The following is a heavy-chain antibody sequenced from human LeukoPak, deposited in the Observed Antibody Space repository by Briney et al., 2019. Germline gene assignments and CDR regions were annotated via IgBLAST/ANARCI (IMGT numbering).Heavy chain of an antibody. CDR2: ISGSGGST. Sequence: GGSLGFSCAASGFTFSSFAWSWVRKAPGKGLEWFSAISGSGGSTYYADSVKGRFTISRDNSKNTLYLQMNSLRAEDTAVYYCAKGVGPAAIDPFDYWGQGTLVTVSS. J-gene: IGHJ4*02. CDR1: GFTFSSFA. D-gene: IGHD2-2*02. CDR3: AKGVGPAAIDPFDY. V-gene: IGHV3-23*01.